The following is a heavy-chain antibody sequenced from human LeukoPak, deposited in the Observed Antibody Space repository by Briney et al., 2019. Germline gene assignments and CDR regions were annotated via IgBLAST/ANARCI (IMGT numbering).Heavy chain of an antibody. Sequence: SETLSLTCAVYGGSFSDYYWTWIRQPPGKGLEWIAEINHSGSTNYNPSLKSRVTISVDTSKNQFSLKLTSVTAADTAVYYCAGRGYYYASGVPVWGQGTLVTVSS. CDR2: INHSGST. CDR1: GGSFSDYY. CDR3: AGRGYYYASGVPV. D-gene: IGHD3-10*01. V-gene: IGHV4-34*01. J-gene: IGHJ4*02.